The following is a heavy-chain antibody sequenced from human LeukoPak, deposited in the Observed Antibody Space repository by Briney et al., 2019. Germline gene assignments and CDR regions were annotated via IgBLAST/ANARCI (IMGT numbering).Heavy chain of an antibody. CDR1: GGSIRSYY. CDR3: ARGYGSGSYYSPPPATEYFQR. J-gene: IGHJ1*01. V-gene: IGHV4-59*01. D-gene: IGHD3-10*01. CDR2: IYYTGST. Sequence: PSETLSLTCTVSGGSIRSYYWSWIRQPPGKGLEWIGYIYYTGSTNYNPSLKSRVTISVDTSKNQFSLKLSSVTAADTAVYYCARGYGSGSYYSPPPATEYFQRWGQGTLVTVSS.